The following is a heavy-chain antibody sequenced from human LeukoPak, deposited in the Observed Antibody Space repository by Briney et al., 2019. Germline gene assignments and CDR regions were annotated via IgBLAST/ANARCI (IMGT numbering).Heavy chain of an antibody. V-gene: IGHV5-51*01. Sequence: GESLDISCKGSGYSFTSYWIGWVRHMPAKGLEWMGIIYGRDSCTRYSPSFQGQVTFSADKTISSACLQWSSLKASDSAMYYCARARGCNSGDCYADYWGQGTLVT. D-gene: IGHD2-21*02. CDR2: IYGRDSCT. CDR1: GYSFTSYW. J-gene: IGHJ4*02. CDR3: ARARGCNSGDCYADY.